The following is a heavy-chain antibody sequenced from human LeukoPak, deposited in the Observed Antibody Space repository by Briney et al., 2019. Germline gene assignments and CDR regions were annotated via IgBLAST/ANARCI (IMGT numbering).Heavy chain of an antibody. CDR1: RGAISTYY. CDR3: AREGHYYASGSGAFDI. CDR2: IYYTATT. J-gene: IGHJ3*02. D-gene: IGHD3-10*01. Sequence: SETLSLTCTVSRGAISTYYWNWIRQPPGKGLEWSGYIYYTATTDYNPSLKSRVTMSVDTSKNQFSLKLSSVTTADTAVYYCAREGHYYASGSGAFDIWGQGKMITVSS. V-gene: IGHV4-59*01.